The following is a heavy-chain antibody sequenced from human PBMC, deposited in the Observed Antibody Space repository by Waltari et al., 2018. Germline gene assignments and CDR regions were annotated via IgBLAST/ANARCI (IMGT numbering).Heavy chain of an antibody. J-gene: IGHJ5*02. CDR2: IRSSGSTS. Sequence: EEHLVESGGGLVQPGGSLRLSCAASGFTFSNYEMNWIRQAPGKGLEWVSYIRSSGSTSYYADSAKGRFTISRDNAKNSLYLQMNSLRAEDTAVYYCARRDDYGDDPFWTWGQGTLVTVSS. CDR1: GFTFSNYE. CDR3: ARRDDYGDDPFWT. V-gene: IGHV3-48*03. D-gene: IGHD4-17*01.